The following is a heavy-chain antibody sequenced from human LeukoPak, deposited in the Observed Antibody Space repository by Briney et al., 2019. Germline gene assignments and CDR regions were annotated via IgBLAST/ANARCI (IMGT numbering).Heavy chain of an antibody. D-gene: IGHD3-10*01. CDR2: IYYSGST. J-gene: IGHJ4*02. CDR1: GGSFSSYY. CDR3: ARTMGYGSYGSGSYYNLYYFDY. V-gene: IGHV4-39*01. Sequence: SETLSLTCAVYGGSFSSYYWGWIRQPPGKGLEWIGSIYYSGSTYYNPSLKSRVTISVDTSKNQFSLKLSSVTAADTAVYYCARTMGYGSYGSGSYYNLYYFDYWGQGTLVTVSS.